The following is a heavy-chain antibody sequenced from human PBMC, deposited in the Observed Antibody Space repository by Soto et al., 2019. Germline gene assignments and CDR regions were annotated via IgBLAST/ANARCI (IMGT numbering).Heavy chain of an antibody. CDR3: AREMWTRSGPQNFFDY. Sequence: QVQLVQSEGEMKQPGASVKVSCKASGYSFTTYGFCWVRQVPGQGLEWMGYISPSSGYTTYAPNLQDRVIMTTDSSTPTVYMELRSQRSDDTAVYYCAREMWTRSGPQNFFDYWGQGALVTVSS. D-gene: IGHD6-25*01. CDR2: ISPSSGYT. V-gene: IGHV1-18*01. CDR1: GYSFTTYG. J-gene: IGHJ4*02.